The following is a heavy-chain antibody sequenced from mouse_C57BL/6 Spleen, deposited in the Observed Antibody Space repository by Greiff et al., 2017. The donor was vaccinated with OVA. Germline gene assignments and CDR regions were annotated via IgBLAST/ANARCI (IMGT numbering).Heavy chain of an antibody. CDR2: IYPRDGST. J-gene: IGHJ2*01. V-gene: IGHV1-85*01. Sequence: VKLMESGPELVKPGASVKLSCKASGYTFTSYDINWVKQRPGQGLEWIGWIYPRDGSTKYNETFKGKATLTVDTSSSTAYMELHSLTSEDSAVYFCANYGNFFDYWGQGTTLPVSS. D-gene: IGHD2-1*01. CDR3: ANYGNFFDY. CDR1: GYTFTSYD.